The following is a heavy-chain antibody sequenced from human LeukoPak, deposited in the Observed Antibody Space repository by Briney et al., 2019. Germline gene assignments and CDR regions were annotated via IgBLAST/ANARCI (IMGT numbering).Heavy chain of an antibody. CDR1: GFIFSNYG. Sequence: PGGSLRLSCAASGFIFSNYGMNWVRQAPGKGLEWVAAISASGSATSYADSVRGRFTISRDNSKNTLYLQMNSLRAKDTAVYYCAKMAYYYDSSGYDDAFDIWGQGTMVTVSS. V-gene: IGHV3-23*01. CDR2: ISASGSAT. D-gene: IGHD3-22*01. CDR3: AKMAYYYDSSGYDDAFDI. J-gene: IGHJ3*02.